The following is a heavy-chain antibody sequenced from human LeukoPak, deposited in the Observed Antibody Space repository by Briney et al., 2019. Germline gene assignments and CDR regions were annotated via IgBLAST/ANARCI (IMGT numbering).Heavy chain of an antibody. V-gene: IGHV4-39*07. D-gene: IGHD6-6*01. CDR2: IYYSGST. Sequence: SETLSLTCTVSGGSISSSSYYWGWIRQPPGKGLEWIGSIYYSGSTYYNPSLKSRVTISVDTSKNQFSLKLSSVTAADTAVYYCARADRYSSSYGFDYWGQGTLVTVSS. CDR1: GGSISSSSYY. CDR3: ARADRYSSSYGFDY. J-gene: IGHJ4*02.